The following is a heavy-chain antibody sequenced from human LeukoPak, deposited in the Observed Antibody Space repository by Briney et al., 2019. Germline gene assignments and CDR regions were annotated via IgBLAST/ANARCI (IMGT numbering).Heavy chain of an antibody. CDR2: IYYSGST. V-gene: IGHV4-59*08. Sequence: SETLSLTCTVSGGSISSHFWSWIRQPPGKGLEWIAYIYYSGSTDYNPSLKSRVTISVDTSKNQFSLKLSSVTAADTAVYYCARQYGMDVWGQGTTVTVSS. CDR1: GGSISSHF. CDR3: ARQYGMDV. J-gene: IGHJ6*02.